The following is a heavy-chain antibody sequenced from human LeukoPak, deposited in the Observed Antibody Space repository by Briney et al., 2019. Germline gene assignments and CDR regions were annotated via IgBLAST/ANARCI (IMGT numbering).Heavy chain of an antibody. Sequence: GGSLRLSCAASGFIFSRYTKNWVRQAPGKGLEWVSSIWSDSAEIHYADSVKGRFTISRDNAKDSLYLQMNSLRAEDSAVYYCARDFFHSDISRPFDYWGQGTLVTVSS. CDR2: IWSDSAEI. CDR1: GFIFSRYT. J-gene: IGHJ4*02. CDR3: ARDFFHSDISRPFDY. D-gene: IGHD3-3*02. V-gene: IGHV3-21*01.